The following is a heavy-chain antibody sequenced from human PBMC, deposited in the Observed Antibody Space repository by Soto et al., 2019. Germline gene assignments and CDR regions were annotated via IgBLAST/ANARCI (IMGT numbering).Heavy chain of an antibody. CDR2: IYYSGST. CDR3: ARNPRWEVRGVAYYYYYYMDV. V-gene: IGHV4-59*01. J-gene: IGHJ6*03. CDR1: GGSISSYY. D-gene: IGHD3-10*01. Sequence: SETLSLTCTVSGGSISSYYWSWIRQPPGKGLEWIGYIYYSGSTNYNPSLKSRVTISVDTSKNQFSLKLSSVTAADTAVYYCARNPRWEVRGVAYYYYYYMDVWGKGTTVTVSS.